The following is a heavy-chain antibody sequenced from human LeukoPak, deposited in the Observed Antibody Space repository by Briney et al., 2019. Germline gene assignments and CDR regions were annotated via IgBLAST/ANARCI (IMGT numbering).Heavy chain of an antibody. D-gene: IGHD4-17*01. Sequence: ASVKVSCKASGYTFTSYGISWVRQAPGHGLEWMGWISAYNGNTNYAQKLQGRVTMTTDTSTSTAYMELRSLRSDDTAVYYCARSVYGDYEFDYWGQGTLVTVSS. CDR2: ISAYNGNT. CDR3: ARSVYGDYEFDY. V-gene: IGHV1-18*01. CDR1: GYTFTSYG. J-gene: IGHJ4*02.